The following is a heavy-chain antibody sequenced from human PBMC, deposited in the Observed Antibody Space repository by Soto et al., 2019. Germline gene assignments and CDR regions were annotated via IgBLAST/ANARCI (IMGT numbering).Heavy chain of an antibody. CDR3: ARGWWEREGYVMEV. Sequence: PSETLSLTFTVSCGSISSYYCIWILRPPGKELQYIGYIYYSGSTNYNPSLKSRVTISDDTSTNQFSLTLTSVTAADTAVYYCARGWWEREGYVMEVWGQGTTVTVSS. D-gene: IGHD1-26*01. V-gene: IGHV4-59*08. CDR1: CGSISSYY. J-gene: IGHJ6*02. CDR2: IYYSGST.